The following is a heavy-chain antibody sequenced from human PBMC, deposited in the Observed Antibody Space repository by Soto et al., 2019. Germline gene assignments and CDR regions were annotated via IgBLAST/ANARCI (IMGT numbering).Heavy chain of an antibody. D-gene: IGHD2-15*01. J-gene: IGHJ4*02. CDR1: GFSLSTTGMR. Sequence: SGPTLVNPTQTLTVTCTFSGFSLSTTGMRVSWIRQPPGKALEWLARIDWDNDKFYSTSLKTRPTISKDSSKNQVVLTMTNMDPVDTATYYCARMFHCSGGTCPFDYWGQGTLVTVSS. V-gene: IGHV2-70*04. CDR3: ARMFHCSGGTCPFDY. CDR2: IDWDNDK.